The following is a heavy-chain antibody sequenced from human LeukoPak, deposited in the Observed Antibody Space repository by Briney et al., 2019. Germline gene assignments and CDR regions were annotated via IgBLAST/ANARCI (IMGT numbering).Heavy chain of an antibody. CDR2: IYYSGST. CDR1: GGSISSGGYY. D-gene: IGHD3-22*01. CDR3: ARGYYDSSGYYVDY. J-gene: IGHJ4*02. Sequence: TLSLTCTVSGGSISSGGYYWSWIRQHPGKGLEWIGYIYYSGSTYYNPSLKSRVTISVDTSKNQFSLKLSSVTAADTAVYYCARGYYDSSGYYVDYWGQGTLVTVSS. V-gene: IGHV4-31*03.